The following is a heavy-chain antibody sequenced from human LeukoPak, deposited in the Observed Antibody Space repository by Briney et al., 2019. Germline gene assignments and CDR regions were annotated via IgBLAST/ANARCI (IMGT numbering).Heavy chain of an antibody. Sequence: GGSLRLSCAAYGLTFSNYAMSWVRQAPGKGLEWVAFIRFDGSTKYYADSVKGRFTTSRDNSKNTLYLQMNSLRAEDTAVYYCASRVGYSYGYDYWGQGTLVTVSS. CDR2: IRFDGSTK. D-gene: IGHD5-18*01. CDR3: ASRVGYSYGYDY. CDR1: GLTFSNYA. J-gene: IGHJ4*02. V-gene: IGHV3-30*02.